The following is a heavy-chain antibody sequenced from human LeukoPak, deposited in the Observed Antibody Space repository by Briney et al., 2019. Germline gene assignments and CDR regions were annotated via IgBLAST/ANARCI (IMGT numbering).Heavy chain of an antibody. CDR3: ARATLRQLVARKRRYYYYMDV. CDR2: MNPNSGNT. V-gene: IGHV1-8*01. D-gene: IGHD6-6*01. CDR1: GYTFTSYD. Sequence: ASVKVSCRASGYTFTSYDINWVRQATGQGLEWMGWMNPNSGNTGYAQKFQGRVTMTRNTSISTAYMELSSLRSEDTAVYYCARATLRQLVARKRRYYYYMDVWGKGTTVTVSS. J-gene: IGHJ6*03.